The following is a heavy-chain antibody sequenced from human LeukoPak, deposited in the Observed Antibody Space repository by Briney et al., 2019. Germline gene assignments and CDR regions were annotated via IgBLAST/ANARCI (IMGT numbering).Heavy chain of an antibody. CDR3: ASRSSFSSGFDY. V-gene: IGHV3-30*14. CDR1: GFTFSSYA. Sequence: GGSLRLSCAASGFTFSSYAMHWVRQAPGKGLEWVAVISYDGSNKYYADSVKGRFTISRDNAKNTLYLQMNSLRAEDTAMYYCASRSSFSSGFDYWGQGTLVTVSS. J-gene: IGHJ4*02. CDR2: ISYDGSNK. D-gene: IGHD3-22*01.